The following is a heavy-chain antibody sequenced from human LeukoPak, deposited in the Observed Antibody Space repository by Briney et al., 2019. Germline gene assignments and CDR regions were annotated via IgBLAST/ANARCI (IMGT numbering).Heavy chain of an antibody. Sequence: GGSLRLSCAASGFTFNNYGMHWVRQAPGKGLEWVAVIWYDGSNKYYADSVKGRFTISRDNSKNMLYLQMNSLRAEDTAVYYCARDSGSGNNDYWGQGTLVTVSS. V-gene: IGHV3-33*01. CDR2: IWYDGSNK. J-gene: IGHJ4*02. CDR3: ARDSGSGNNDY. D-gene: IGHD1-26*01. CDR1: GFTFNNYG.